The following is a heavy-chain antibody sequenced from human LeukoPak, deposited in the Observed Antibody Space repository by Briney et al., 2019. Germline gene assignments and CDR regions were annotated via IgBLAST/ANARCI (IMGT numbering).Heavy chain of an antibody. Sequence: WASVKVSCKPSGYTFSGYNMFWVRQAPGQRLQCMGWINPDSGVANYALDFQGRVTMTRDTSNSTVYMELSSLRSDDTAVYYCARGTYGSGTYRWFDPWGQGTQVTVSS. CDR1: GYTFSGYN. CDR2: INPDSGVA. J-gene: IGHJ5*02. CDR3: ARGTYGSGTYRWFDP. D-gene: IGHD3-10*01. V-gene: IGHV1-2*02.